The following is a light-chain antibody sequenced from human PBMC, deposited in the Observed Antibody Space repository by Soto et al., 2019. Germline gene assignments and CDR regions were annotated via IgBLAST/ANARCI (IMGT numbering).Light chain of an antibody. Sequence: EIVLTQSPATLSLSPGERATLSCRAGQSVSIYLAWYQQKPGQAPRLLIYDASNRATGIPARFSGSGSGTDFTLTISSLEPEDFAVYYCQQRSNWPPITFGQGTLLEIK. J-gene: IGKJ5*01. CDR1: QSVSIY. V-gene: IGKV3-11*01. CDR3: QQRSNWPPIT. CDR2: DAS.